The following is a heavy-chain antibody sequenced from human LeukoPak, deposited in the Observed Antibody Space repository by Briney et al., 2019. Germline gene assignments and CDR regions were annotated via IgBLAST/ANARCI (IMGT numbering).Heavy chain of an antibody. Sequence: SVKLSCTASEAPFSSYVISWFSRAPEHGLEWLGGIILIFGIANYAQTYQGRVTITTDESTSTAYMELSSLRSEDTAVYYCANVEMATIRFGGVTRNWFDPWGQGTLVTVSS. CDR2: IILIFGIA. V-gene: IGHV1-69*05. CDR1: EAPFSSYV. J-gene: IGHJ5*02. CDR3: ANVEMATIRFGGVTRNWFDP. D-gene: IGHD5-24*01.